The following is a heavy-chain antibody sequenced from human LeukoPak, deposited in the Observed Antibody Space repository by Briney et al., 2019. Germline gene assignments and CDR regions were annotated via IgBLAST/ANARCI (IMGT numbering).Heavy chain of an antibody. J-gene: IGHJ4*02. Sequence: KPSETLSLTCTVSGGSISSYYWSWIRQPPGKGLEWIGYIYYSGSTFYNPSLKSRVTISVDTSKNQISLKLSSVTAADTAAYYCARSGYCSSTTCYHFDYWGQGTPVTVSS. V-gene: IGHV4-59*04. CDR2: IYYSGST. CDR1: GGSISSYY. D-gene: IGHD2-2*01. CDR3: ARSGYCSSTTCYHFDY.